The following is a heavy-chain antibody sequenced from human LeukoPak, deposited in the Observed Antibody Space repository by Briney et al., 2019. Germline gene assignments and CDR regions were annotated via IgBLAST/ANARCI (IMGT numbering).Heavy chain of an antibody. CDR3: ASSRGLHTRRGGYFFDY. J-gene: IGHJ4*02. Sequence: GGSLRLSCAASGFTFGDYAIHWVRQAPGKGLEWVSGVSWNSGVRAYADSVKGRFTVSRDNAKNSLYLQMDSLRAEDTALYFCASSRGLHTRRGGYFFDYWGQGTLVTVSS. V-gene: IGHV3-9*01. CDR2: VSWNSGVR. CDR1: GFTFGDYA. D-gene: IGHD6-13*01.